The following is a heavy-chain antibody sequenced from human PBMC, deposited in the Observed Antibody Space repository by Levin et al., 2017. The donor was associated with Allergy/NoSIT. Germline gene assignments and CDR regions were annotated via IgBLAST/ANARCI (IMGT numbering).Heavy chain of an antibody. V-gene: IGHV3-15*01. CDR1: GFFFSRAW. J-gene: IGHJ4*02. CDR3: TTGAVCGANDWDCN. Sequence: PSPTLSLPCAASGFFFSRAWMNWVRQAPGKGLEYIGRIRDRGSTDYTAPVKGRFTISRDDSKNTLFLQMDSLKIEDTAMYFCTTGAVCGANDWDCNWGQGTLVVVSS. D-gene: IGHD3-16*01. CDR2: IRDRGST.